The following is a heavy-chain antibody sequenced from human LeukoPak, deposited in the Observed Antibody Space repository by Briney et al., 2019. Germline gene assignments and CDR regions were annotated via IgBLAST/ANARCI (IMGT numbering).Heavy chain of an antibody. D-gene: IGHD5-12*01. Sequence: PSETLSLTCAVYGGSFSGYYWSWIRQPPGKGLEWIGEINHSGSTYYNPSLKSRVTIAVETSKNQFSLKLSSVTAADKAVYYCARSCRILDIVATIRARLGGNGFDIWGQGTMVTASS. CDR3: ARSCRILDIVATIRARLGGNGFDI. V-gene: IGHV4-34*01. CDR1: GGSFSGYY. CDR2: INHSGST. J-gene: IGHJ3*02.